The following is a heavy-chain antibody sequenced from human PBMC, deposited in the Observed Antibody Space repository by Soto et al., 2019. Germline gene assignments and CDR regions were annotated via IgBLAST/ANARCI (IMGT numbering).Heavy chain of an antibody. J-gene: IGHJ6*02. D-gene: IGHD3-10*01. CDR2: ILYTWNT. CDR1: GASVSSYY. CDR3: AIAAYGSGSYYAPYYYYAMDV. Sequence: QVQLQESGPGLVKPSETLALTCTVSGASVSSYYWSWIRQPPGKGLEWLGYILYTWNTNYNPSLKSRVSMSGDTSKTQVSLQLSAVTAADTAVYFCAIAAYGSGSYYAPYYYYAMDVWGQGTTVTVYS. V-gene: IGHV4-59*02.